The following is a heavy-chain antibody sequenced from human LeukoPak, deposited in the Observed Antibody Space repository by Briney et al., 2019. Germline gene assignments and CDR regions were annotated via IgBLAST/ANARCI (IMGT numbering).Heavy chain of an antibody. J-gene: IGHJ6*02. D-gene: IGHD3-3*01. CDR3: ARDTSPSYDFWSGYYPRYGMDV. Sequence: ASVKVSCKASGYTFTGYYMHWVRQAPGQGLEWMGWINPNSGGTNYAQKFQGGVTMTRDTSISTAYMELSRLRSDDTAVYYCARDTSPSYDFWSGYYPRYGMDVWGQGTTVTVSS. CDR2: INPNSGGT. V-gene: IGHV1-2*02. CDR1: GYTFTGYY.